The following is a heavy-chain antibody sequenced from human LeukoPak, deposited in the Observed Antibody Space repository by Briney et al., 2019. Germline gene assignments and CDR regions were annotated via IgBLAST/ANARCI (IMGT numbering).Heavy chain of an antibody. CDR1: GGSISTYY. Sequence: TPSETLSLTCTVSGGSISTYYWSWIRQPAGKDLEWIGHIYSSGSTNYNPSLKSRVTMSVDTSKNQFSLKLNSVTAADTAVYYCARGYGSGSNWFDPWGQGTLVIVSS. V-gene: IGHV4-4*07. D-gene: IGHD3-10*01. CDR2: IYSSGST. CDR3: ARGYGSGSNWFDP. J-gene: IGHJ5*02.